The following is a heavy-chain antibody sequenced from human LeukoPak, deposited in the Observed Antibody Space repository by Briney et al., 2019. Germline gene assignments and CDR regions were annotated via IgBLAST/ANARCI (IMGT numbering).Heavy chain of an antibody. CDR3: ARAWALLWFGDLSYFDY. V-gene: IGHV1-2*02. CDR1: GYTFTGYY. CDR2: INPNSGGT. D-gene: IGHD3-10*01. Sequence: EASVKVSCKASGYTFTGYYMHWVRQAPGQGLEWMGWINPNSGGTNYAQKFQGRVTMTRDTSISTAYMELSRLRSDDTAVYYCARAWALLWFGDLSYFDYWGQGTLVTVSS. J-gene: IGHJ4*02.